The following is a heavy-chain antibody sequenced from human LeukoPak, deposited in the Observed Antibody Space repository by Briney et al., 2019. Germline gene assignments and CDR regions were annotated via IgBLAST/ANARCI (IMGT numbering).Heavy chain of an antibody. Sequence: ASVKVSCKASGYTVTGYYMHWVRQAPGQGLEWMGWINPNSCGTNYAQKFQGRVTMTRDTSISTAYMELSRLTSDDTAVYYCASLGYCSSTSCSVWFDPWGQGTLVTVSS. J-gene: IGHJ5*02. D-gene: IGHD2-2*01. V-gene: IGHV1-2*02. CDR2: INPNSCGT. CDR3: ASLGYCSSTSCSVWFDP. CDR1: GYTVTGYY.